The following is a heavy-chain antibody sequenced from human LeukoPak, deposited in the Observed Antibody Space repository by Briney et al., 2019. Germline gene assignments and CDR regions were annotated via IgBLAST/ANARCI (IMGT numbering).Heavy chain of an antibody. CDR2: INHSGTT. V-gene: IGHV4-4*02. CDR1: GGSISSSNE. J-gene: IGHJ3*02. D-gene: IGHD5-18*01. Sequence: SGTLSLTCAVSGGSISSSNEWSWVRQPPGKGLEWIGEINHSGTTDYSPSLKSRVTISVDTSKNQFSLKLSSVTAADTAVYYWASERGGLPRGGGYGAFDIWGQGTMVTVSS. CDR3: ASERGGLPRGGGYGAFDI.